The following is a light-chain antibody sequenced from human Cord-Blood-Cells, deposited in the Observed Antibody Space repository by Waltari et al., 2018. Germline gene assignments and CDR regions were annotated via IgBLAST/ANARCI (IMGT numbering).Light chain of an antibody. CDR1: QSISSY. V-gene: IGKV1-39*01. CDR3: QQSYSTPWT. J-gene: IGKJ1*01. Sequence: DIKMTQSPSSLSAAVGDKVTTTCRESQSISSYLNWYQQKPGKAPKLLIYSASSLQSGVPSRFSGSGSGTDFTLAISSLQPEDFATYYCQQSYSTPWTFGQGTKVEIK. CDR2: SAS.